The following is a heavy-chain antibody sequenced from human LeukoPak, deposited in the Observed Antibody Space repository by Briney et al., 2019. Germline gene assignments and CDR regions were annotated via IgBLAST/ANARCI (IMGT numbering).Heavy chain of an antibody. J-gene: IGHJ6*02. Sequence: ASVKVSCKASGYTFTGYYMHWVRQAPGQGLEWMGWINPNTGGTNYAQKFQGRVTMTRDTPITTAYMELSRLRSDDTAVYYCARQVHYYYYGMDVWGQGTTVTVSS. CDR3: ARQVHYYYYGMDV. CDR2: INPNTGGT. D-gene: IGHD2-2*01. CDR1: GYTFTGYY. V-gene: IGHV1-2*02.